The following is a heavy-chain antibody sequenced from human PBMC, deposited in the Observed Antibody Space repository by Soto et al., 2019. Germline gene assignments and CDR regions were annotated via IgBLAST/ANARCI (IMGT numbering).Heavy chain of an antibody. V-gene: IGHV4-39*01. J-gene: IGHJ4*02. CDR2: IYYSGST. D-gene: IGHD6-19*01. Sequence: QLQLQESGPGLVKPSETLSLTCTVSGGSISSSSYYWGWIRQPPGKGLEWIGSIYYSGSTYYNPSXXGXVXKSVDTSKNQLSLKLSSVTAADTAVYYCARGSSGWYWGQGTLVTVSS. CDR3: ARGSSGWY. CDR1: GGSISSSSYY.